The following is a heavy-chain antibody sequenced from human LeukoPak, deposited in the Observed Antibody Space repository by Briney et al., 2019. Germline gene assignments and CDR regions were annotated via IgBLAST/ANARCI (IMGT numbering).Heavy chain of an antibody. Sequence: SGTLSLTCAVSGDSISSSHWWSWVRQPPGKGLEWIGEIYHGGDTNYNSSLKSRVTISVDKSKNQFSLKLSSVTAADTAVYYCARTVEMATINPPYYYYYMDVWGKGTTVTVSS. CDR3: ARTVEMATINPPYYYYYMDV. CDR1: GDSISSSHW. D-gene: IGHD5-24*01. CDR2: IYHGGDT. J-gene: IGHJ6*03. V-gene: IGHV4-4*02.